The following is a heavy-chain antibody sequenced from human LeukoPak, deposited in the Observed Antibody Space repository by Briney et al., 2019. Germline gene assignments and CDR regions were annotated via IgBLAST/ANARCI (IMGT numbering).Heavy chain of an antibody. J-gene: IGHJ4*02. CDR1: GFTFSNAW. Sequence: GGSLRLSCAASGFTFSNAWMCWVRQAPGKGLEWVGRIKSKTDGGTTDYAAPVKGRFTISRDDSKNTLYLQMNSLNPEDTAVYYCTTDRPFTMVRGVPSDYWGQGTLVTVSS. D-gene: IGHD3-10*01. V-gene: IGHV3-15*01. CDR2: IKSKTDGGTT. CDR3: TTDRPFTMVRGVPSDY.